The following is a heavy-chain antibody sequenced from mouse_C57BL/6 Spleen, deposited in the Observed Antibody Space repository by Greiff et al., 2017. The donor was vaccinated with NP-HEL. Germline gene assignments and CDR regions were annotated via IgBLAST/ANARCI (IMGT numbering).Heavy chain of an antibody. Sequence: QVQLQQSGAELVRPGASVKLSCKASGYTFTDYYINWVKQRPGQGLEWIARIYPGSGNTYYNEKFKGKATLTAEKSSSTAYMQLSSLTSEDSAVYFCASWAGGRSMDYWGQGTSVTVSS. J-gene: IGHJ4*01. CDR2: IYPGSGNT. D-gene: IGHD1-1*01. CDR3: ASWAGGRSMDY. CDR1: GYTFTDYY. V-gene: IGHV1-76*01.